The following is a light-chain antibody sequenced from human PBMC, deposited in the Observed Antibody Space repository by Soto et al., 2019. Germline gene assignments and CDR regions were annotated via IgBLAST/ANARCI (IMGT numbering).Light chain of an antibody. V-gene: IGKV3-20*01. CDR1: QSVSSSY. CDR2: GAS. CDR3: QQYGSSPQNT. Sequence: EIVLTQSPGTLSLSPGERDTLSCRARQSVSSSYLAWYQQKPGQAPRLLIYGASSRATGIPDRFSGSGSGTDFTLTISRLEPEDFAVYYCQQYGSSPQNTFGQGTKRESK. J-gene: IGKJ2*01.